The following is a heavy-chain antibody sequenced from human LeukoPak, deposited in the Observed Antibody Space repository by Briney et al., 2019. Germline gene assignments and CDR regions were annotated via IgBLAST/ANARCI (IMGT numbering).Heavy chain of an antibody. J-gene: IGHJ4*02. D-gene: IGHD3-10*01. V-gene: IGHV3-48*02. Sequence: PGGSLRLSCAASGFTLSGNSMNWLRQAPGKGLEWVSYISSSGSTIYYADSVKGRFTISRDNAKNSLYLQMNSLRDEDTAVYYCARDVAGSGIYSITFFDYWGQGTLVTVSS. CDR2: ISSSGSTI. CDR3: ARDVAGSGIYSITFFDY. CDR1: GFTLSGNS.